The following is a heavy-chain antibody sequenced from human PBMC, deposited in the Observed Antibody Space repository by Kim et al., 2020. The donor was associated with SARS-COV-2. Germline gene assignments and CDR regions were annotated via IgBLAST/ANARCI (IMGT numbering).Heavy chain of an antibody. CDR2: ISGSGGST. Sequence: GGSLRLSCAASGFTFSSYAMSWVRQAPGKGLEWVSAISGSGGSTYYADSVKGRFTISRDNSKNTLYLQMNSLRAEDTAVYYCAKAGQWLVYYYYGMDVWGQGTTVTVSS. V-gene: IGHV3-23*01. CDR1: GFTFSSYA. CDR3: AKAGQWLVYYYYGMDV. D-gene: IGHD6-19*01. J-gene: IGHJ6*02.